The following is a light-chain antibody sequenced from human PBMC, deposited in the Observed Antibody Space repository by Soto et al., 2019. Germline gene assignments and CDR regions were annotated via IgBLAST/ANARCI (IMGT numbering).Light chain of an antibody. V-gene: IGKV3-15*01. CDR3: QQNNNWPRT. CDR2: GVS. J-gene: IGKJ1*01. Sequence: DIVMTQSPATLSVSPGEGATLSCRASQSVGSNLAWYQQKPAQAPRLLIYGVSTRASDVPGRFSGGGSGTEFTLTISSLQSEDFAFYYCQQNNNWPRTFGQGTKV. CDR1: QSVGSN.